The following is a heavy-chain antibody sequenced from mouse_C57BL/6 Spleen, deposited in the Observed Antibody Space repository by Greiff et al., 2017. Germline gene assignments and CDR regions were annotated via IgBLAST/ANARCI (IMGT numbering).Heavy chain of an antibody. D-gene: IGHD2-4*01. CDR2: INYDGSST. J-gene: IGHJ4*01. V-gene: IGHV5-16*01. CDR1: GFTFSDYY. Sequence: EVKVVESEGGLVQPGSSMKLSCTASGFTFSDYYMAWVRQVPEKGLEWVANINYDGSSTYYLDSLKSRFIISRDNAKNILYLQMSSLKSEDTATYYCARDKCSYDYDEGYYAMDYWGQGTSVTVSS. CDR3: ARDKCSYDYDEGYYAMDY.